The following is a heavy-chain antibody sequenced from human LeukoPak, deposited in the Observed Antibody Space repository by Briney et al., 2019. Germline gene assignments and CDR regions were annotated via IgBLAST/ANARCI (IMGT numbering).Heavy chain of an antibody. Sequence: GGSLRLSCAASGFTFNSYSMNWVRQAPGKGLEWVSSISASGDFIYYADSLRGRFTISRDNAKNSLYLQMNSLRAEDTAVYYCARDRLAAVGGWDFAFDIWGQGTMVTVSS. J-gene: IGHJ3*02. D-gene: IGHD6-19*01. CDR2: ISASGDFI. V-gene: IGHV3-21*01. CDR3: ARDRLAAVGGWDFAFDI. CDR1: GFTFNSYS.